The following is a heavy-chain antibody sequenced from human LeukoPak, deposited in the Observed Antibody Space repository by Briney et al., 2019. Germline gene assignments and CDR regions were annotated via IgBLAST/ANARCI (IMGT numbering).Heavy chain of an antibody. Sequence: GGSLRLSCAASGFTFSNYGMHWVRPAPGKGLEWLAFIRYDGSNKYYADSVKGRFTISRDNSKNTLYLQMNSLRAEDTAVYYCAINGAAAGTGYFQHWGQGTLVTVSS. J-gene: IGHJ1*01. CDR3: AINGAAAGTGYFQH. CDR1: GFTFSNYG. V-gene: IGHV3-30*02. D-gene: IGHD6-13*01. CDR2: IRYDGSNK.